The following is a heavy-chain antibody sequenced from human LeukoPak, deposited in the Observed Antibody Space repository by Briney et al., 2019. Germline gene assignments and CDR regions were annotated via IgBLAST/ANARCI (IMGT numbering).Heavy chain of an antibody. V-gene: IGHV4-59*12. Sequence: SETLSLTCTVSDVSMSYYYWSWIRQPPGKGLEWIGYIYHSGSTYYNPSLKSRVTISVDRSKNQFSLKLSSVTAADTAVYYCAKFEDSSSQLDYWGQGTLVTVSS. CDR1: DVSMSYYY. CDR2: IYHSGST. CDR3: AKFEDSSSQLDY. J-gene: IGHJ4*02. D-gene: IGHD6-6*01.